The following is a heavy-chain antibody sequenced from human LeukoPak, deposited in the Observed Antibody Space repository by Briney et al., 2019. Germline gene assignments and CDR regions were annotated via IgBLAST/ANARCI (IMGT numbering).Heavy chain of an antibody. CDR3: ATSGWWGYFDY. CDR1: GYTFTSYD. D-gene: IGHD6-19*01. J-gene: IGHJ4*02. V-gene: IGHV3-66*01. CDR2: IYSGGST. Sequence: SCKASGYTFTSYDINWVRQATGQGLEWVSIIYSGGSTYYADSVGGRFTISRDNSKNTLYLLMNSLRAEDTAVYYCATSGWWGYFDYWGQGTLVTVSS.